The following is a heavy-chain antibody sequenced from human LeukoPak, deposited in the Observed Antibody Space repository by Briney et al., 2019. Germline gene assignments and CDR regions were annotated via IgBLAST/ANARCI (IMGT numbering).Heavy chain of an antibody. CDR1: GFTFDDYA. Sequence: GGSLRLSCVASGFTFDDYAMHWVRQAPGKGLEWGSGLSWGGGTIGYGDSVKDRFIISRDNAKNSLYLQMNSLRPEDTAFYYCAKDRASMIRGVMAWGQGTLVTVSS. V-gene: IGHV3-9*01. J-gene: IGHJ5*02. D-gene: IGHD3-10*01. CDR3: AKDRASMIRGVMA. CDR2: LSWGGGTI.